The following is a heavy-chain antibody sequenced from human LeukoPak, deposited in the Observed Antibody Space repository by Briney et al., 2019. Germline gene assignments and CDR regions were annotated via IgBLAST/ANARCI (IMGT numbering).Heavy chain of an antibody. V-gene: IGHV3-66*01. Sequence: GSLRLSCAASGFTVSSNYMSWVRQAPGKGLEWVSVIYSGGSTYYADSVKGRFTISRDNSKNTLYLQMNSLRAEDTAVYYCARGIGTGRQPFDYWGQGTLVTVSS. CDR2: IYSGGST. D-gene: IGHD1-1*01. CDR1: GFTVSSNY. CDR3: ARGIGTGRQPFDY. J-gene: IGHJ4*02.